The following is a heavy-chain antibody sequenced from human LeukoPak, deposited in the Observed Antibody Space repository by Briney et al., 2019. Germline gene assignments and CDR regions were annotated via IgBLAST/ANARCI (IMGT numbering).Heavy chain of an antibody. Sequence: SETLSLTCAVYGGSFSGYYWSWIRQPPGKGLEWIGEINHSGSTNYNPSLKSRVTISVDTSKNQFSLKLSSVTAADTAVYYCARGVGTIFGVVRRTALNYWGQGTLVTVSS. J-gene: IGHJ4*02. V-gene: IGHV4-34*01. CDR3: ARGVGTIFGVVRRTALNY. CDR1: GGSFSGYY. CDR2: INHSGST. D-gene: IGHD3-3*01.